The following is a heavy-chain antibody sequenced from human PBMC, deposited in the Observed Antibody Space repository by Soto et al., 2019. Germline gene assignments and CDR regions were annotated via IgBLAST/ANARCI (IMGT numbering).Heavy chain of an antibody. CDR1: GGTFSSYA. CDR2: IIPIFGTA. J-gene: IGHJ4*02. Sequence: ASVKVSCKASGGTFSSYAISWVRQAPGQGLEWMGGIIPIFGTANYAQKFQGRVTITADESTSTVYMELSSLRSEDTAVYYCARDGGYSYGEGLDYWGQGTLVTVSS. D-gene: IGHD5-18*01. CDR3: ARDGGYSYGEGLDY. V-gene: IGHV1-69*13.